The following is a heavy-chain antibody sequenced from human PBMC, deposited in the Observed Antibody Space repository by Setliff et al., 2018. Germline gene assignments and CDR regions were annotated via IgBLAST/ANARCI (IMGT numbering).Heavy chain of an antibody. CDR1: GGSFRDYW. CDR2: IHHSGST. V-gene: IGHV4-34*01. Sequence: PSETLSLTCAVYGGSFRDYWWSWIRQLPGKGLEWIAEIHHSGSTNFHPSLKSRVAISVDPSKNQFYLNLRSVTAADTAAYFCARGTKTMVINYWYFDVWGRGTPVTVSS. D-gene: IGHD4-17*01. J-gene: IGHJ2*01. CDR3: ARGTKTMVINYWYFDV.